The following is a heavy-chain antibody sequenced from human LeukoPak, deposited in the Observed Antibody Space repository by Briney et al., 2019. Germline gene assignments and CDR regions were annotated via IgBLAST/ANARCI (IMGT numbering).Heavy chain of an antibody. V-gene: IGHV3-21*01. D-gene: IGHD3-10*01. CDR3: ARVGDYGSGFDF. J-gene: IGHJ4*02. Sequence: PGGSLRLSCAASGFTFSSFGMNWVRQAPGKGLEWVSSISTSSSYIYYADSLKGRFTISRDNAKNSLYLQMNSLRAEDTAVYYCARVGDYGSGFDFWGQGTLVTVSS. CDR1: GFTFSSFG. CDR2: ISTSSSYI.